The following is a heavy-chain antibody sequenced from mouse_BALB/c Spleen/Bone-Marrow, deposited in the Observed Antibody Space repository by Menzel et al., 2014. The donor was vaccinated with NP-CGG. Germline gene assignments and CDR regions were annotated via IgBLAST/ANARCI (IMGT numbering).Heavy chain of an antibody. CDR1: GFSLTNYG. CDR2: IWAGGST. Sequence: VKLMESGPGLVAPSQSLSITCTVSGFSLTNYGVHWVRQPPGKGLEWLGVIWAGGSTNYNSALMSRLSISKDNSKSQVFLKMISLQTDDTAMYYCARVTSSAVGAMDYWGRGTSVTVAS. J-gene: IGHJ4*01. V-gene: IGHV2-9*02. CDR3: ARVTSSAVGAMDY. D-gene: IGHD3-2*02.